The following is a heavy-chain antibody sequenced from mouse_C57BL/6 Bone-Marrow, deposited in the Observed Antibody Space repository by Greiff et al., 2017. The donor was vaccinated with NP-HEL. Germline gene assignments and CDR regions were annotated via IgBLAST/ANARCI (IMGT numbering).Heavy chain of an antibody. Sequence: QVQLQQSGAELVRPGTSVKVSCKASGYAFTNYLIEWVKQRPGQGLEWIGVINPGSGGTNYNEKFKGKATLTADKSSSTAYMQLSSLTSEDSAVYFCARWGYYGTYWYFDVWGTGTTVTVSS. V-gene: IGHV1-54*01. J-gene: IGHJ1*03. CDR1: GYAFTNYL. CDR2: INPGSGGT. D-gene: IGHD1-1*01. CDR3: ARWGYYGTYWYFDV.